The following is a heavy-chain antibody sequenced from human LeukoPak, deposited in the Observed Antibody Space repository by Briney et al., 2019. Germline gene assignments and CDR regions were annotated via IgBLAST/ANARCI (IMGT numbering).Heavy chain of an antibody. Sequence: GGSLRLSCAASGFTFSSYWMNWVRQAPGKGLVWVSRIASDGSSTTYADSVKGRFSISRDNAKNTLYLQMNSLRAEDTAVYYCAKEQVVSPPWVSYFDYWAQGTLVTVSS. V-gene: IGHV3-74*01. J-gene: IGHJ4*02. CDR2: IASDGSST. CDR3: AKEQVVSPPWVSYFDY. D-gene: IGHD1-26*01. CDR1: GFTFSSYW.